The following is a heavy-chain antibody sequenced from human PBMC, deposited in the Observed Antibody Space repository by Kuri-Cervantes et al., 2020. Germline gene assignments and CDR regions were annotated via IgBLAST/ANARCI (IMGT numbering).Heavy chain of an antibody. D-gene: IGHD3-10*01. CDR1: GFTFRNYG. J-gene: IGHJ4*02. Sequence: GGSLRLSCAASGFTFRNYGMHWVRQAPGKGLEWLAVIWYDGSNKYYADSVKGRFTFSRDNAKNSLYLQMNSLRAEDTAVYYCARDLRQYYYGSGSYGDYWGQGTLVTVSS. V-gene: IGHV3-33*01. CDR2: IWYDGSNK. CDR3: ARDLRQYYYGSGSYGDY.